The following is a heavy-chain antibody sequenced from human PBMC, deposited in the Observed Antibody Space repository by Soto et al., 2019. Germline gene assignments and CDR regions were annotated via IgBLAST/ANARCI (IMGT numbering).Heavy chain of an antibody. CDR2: IYYSGST. Sequence: SETLSLTCTVSGGSISSGGYYWSWIRQHPGKGLEWIGYIYYSGSTYYNPSLKSRVTISVDTSKNQFSLKLSSVTAADTAVYYCARDQGAYSSRNHYYYYGMDVWGQGTTVTVSS. J-gene: IGHJ6*02. CDR3: ARDQGAYSSRNHYYYYGMDV. V-gene: IGHV4-31*03. CDR1: GGSISSGGYY. D-gene: IGHD6-13*01.